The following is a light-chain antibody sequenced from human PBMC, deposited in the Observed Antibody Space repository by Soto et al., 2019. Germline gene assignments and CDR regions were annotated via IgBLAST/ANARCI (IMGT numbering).Light chain of an antibody. CDR2: DAS. CDR1: RSVSAS. V-gene: IGKV3-11*01. Sequence: EIVLTQSPATLSLSPGERATLSCRASRSVSASLAWYHLKPGQAPRLLIYDASNRATDIPARFSGSGSGTDITLTISSLDPEDYAFSYYQHRTNWPLAISFGQGTRLEIK. J-gene: IGKJ5*01. CDR3: QHRTNWPLAIS.